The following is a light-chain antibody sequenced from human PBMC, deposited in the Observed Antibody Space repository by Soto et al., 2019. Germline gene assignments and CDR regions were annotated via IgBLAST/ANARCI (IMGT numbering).Light chain of an antibody. V-gene: IGKV1-5*03. CDR1: QSISTW. CDR3: QQYYSYSGA. CDR2: KAS. J-gene: IGKJ2*01. Sequence: DIQMTQSPSTLSAPVGDSVTITCRASQSISTWLAWYQQKPGNAPKLLVDKASNLESGVPSRFSGSGSGTEFTLTISSLQPDDVATYYCQQYYSYSGAFGQGTKLEIK.